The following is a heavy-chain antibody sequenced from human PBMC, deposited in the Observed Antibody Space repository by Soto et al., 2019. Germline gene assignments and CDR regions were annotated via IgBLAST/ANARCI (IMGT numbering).Heavy chain of an antibody. CDR3: ARDRGSYAPDY. D-gene: IGHD1-26*01. V-gene: IGHV1-18*01. J-gene: IGHJ4*02. Sequence: QVQLVQSGAEVKKPGASVKVSCKASGYTFTSYGISWVRQAPGQGLEWMGWISAYNGNTNYAEKLQGRVTMTTGTSTNTAYIGRRTMRSDDTAVYYCARDRGSYAPDYWGQGTLVTVSS. CDR1: GYTFTSYG. CDR2: ISAYNGNT.